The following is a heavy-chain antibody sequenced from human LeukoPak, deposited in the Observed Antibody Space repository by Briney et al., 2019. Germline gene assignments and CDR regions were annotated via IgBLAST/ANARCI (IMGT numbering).Heavy chain of an antibody. V-gene: IGHV4-30-2*01. CDR3: ARGSRRPYYFDY. Sequence: LRLSCAVSGFSFSGYYMSWVRQAPGKGLEWIGYIYHSGSTYYNPSLKSRVTISVDRSKNQFSLKLSSVTAADTAVYYCARGSRRPYYFDYWGQGTLVTVSS. J-gene: IGHJ4*02. CDR1: GFSFSGYY. CDR2: IYHSGST.